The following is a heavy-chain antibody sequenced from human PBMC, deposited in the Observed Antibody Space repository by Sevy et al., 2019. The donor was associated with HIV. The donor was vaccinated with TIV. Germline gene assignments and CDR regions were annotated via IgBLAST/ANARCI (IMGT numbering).Heavy chain of an antibody. Sequence: ASVKVSCKASGGSFSSYAFSWVRQAPGQGLEWMGEIIPLFGTTNYAQKFQGRVTITADESTTTAYMELSSLRSDDTGVDYRAGGITGKFGWGYYFDYWGQGTLVTVSS. CDR1: GGSFSSYA. J-gene: IGHJ4*02. V-gene: IGHV1-69*13. CDR2: IIPLFGTT. D-gene: IGHD3-16*01. CDR3: AGGITGKFGWGYYFDY.